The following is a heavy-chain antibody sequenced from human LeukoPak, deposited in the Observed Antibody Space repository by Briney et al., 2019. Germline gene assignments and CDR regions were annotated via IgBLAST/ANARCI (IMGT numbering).Heavy chain of an antibody. CDR3: ARDRWEQWLVTSYYSGMDV. D-gene: IGHD6-19*01. CDR2: IKQDGSEK. J-gene: IGHJ6*02. CDR1: GFTFSSYW. V-gene: IGHV3-7*01. Sequence: PGGSLRLSCAASGFTFSSYWMSWVRQAPGKGLEWVANIKQDGSEKYYVDSVKGRFTISRDNAKNSLYLQMNSLRAEDTAVYYCARDRWEQWLVTSYYSGMDVWGQGTTVTVSS.